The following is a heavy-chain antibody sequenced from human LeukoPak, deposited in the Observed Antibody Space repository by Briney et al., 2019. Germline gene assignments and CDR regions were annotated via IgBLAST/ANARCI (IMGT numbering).Heavy chain of an antibody. V-gene: IGHV1-3*01. D-gene: IGHD2-2*01. CDR1: GYTFTSYA. Sequence: ASVKVSCKASGYTFTSYAMHWVRQAPGQRPEWMGWINAGNGNTKYSQKFQGRVTITRDTSTSTAYMELRSLRSDDTAVYYCARDLVPAAMRPDYWGQGTLVTVSS. CDR2: INAGNGNT. J-gene: IGHJ4*02. CDR3: ARDLVPAAMRPDY.